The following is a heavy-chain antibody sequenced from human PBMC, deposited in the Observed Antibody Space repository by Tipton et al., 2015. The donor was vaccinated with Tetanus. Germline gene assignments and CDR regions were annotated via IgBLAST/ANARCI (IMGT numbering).Heavy chain of an antibody. Sequence: SLRLSCAASGFTFSGYGMSWVRQAPGKGLEWVSAIIGSGGSTDYADSVTGRFTISRDNSKDTRDLQMNSLRAEDTAIYYCAKGRGFRDWYFDIWGRGTLVTVSS. D-gene: IGHD3-3*01. CDR1: GFTFSGYG. CDR2: IIGSGGST. J-gene: IGHJ2*01. V-gene: IGHV3-23*01. CDR3: AKGRGFRDWYFDI.